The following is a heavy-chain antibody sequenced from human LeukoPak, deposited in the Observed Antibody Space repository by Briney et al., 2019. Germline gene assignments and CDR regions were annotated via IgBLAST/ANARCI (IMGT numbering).Heavy chain of an antibody. CDR3: ARLTAERATN. CDR1: GGSISSYY. D-gene: IGHD1-1*01. CDR2: IYYSGST. J-gene: IGHJ4*02. Sequence: PSETLSLTCTVSGGSISSYYWSWIRQPPGKGLEWIGYIYYSGSTNYNPSLKSRVTISVDTSKNQFSLKLSSVTAADAAVYYCARLTAERATNWGQGTLVTVSS. V-gene: IGHV4-59*08.